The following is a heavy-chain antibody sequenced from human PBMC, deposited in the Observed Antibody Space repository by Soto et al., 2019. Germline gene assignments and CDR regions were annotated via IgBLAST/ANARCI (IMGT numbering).Heavy chain of an antibody. CDR3: ARGLGDDFWSGYYTGEFFDY. CDR1: GYTFTSYY. Sequence: ASVKVSCKASGYTFTSYYMHWVRQAPGQGLEWMGIINPSGGSTSYAQKFQGRVTMTRDTSTSTVYMELSSLRSEDTAVYYCARGLGDDFWSGYYTGEFFDYWGQGTLDTVSS. CDR2: INPSGGST. V-gene: IGHV1-46*01. J-gene: IGHJ4*02. D-gene: IGHD3-3*01.